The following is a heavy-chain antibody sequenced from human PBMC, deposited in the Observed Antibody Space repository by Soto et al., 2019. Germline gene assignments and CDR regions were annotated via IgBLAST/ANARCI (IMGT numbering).Heavy chain of an antibody. CDR2: IIPIFGKA. J-gene: IGHJ4*02. CDR3: ARGGGYDGPFDY. CDR1: GGTFSSYA. Sequence: QVQLVQSGAEVKKPGSSVKVSCKASGGTFSSYAISWVRQAPGQGLEWMGGIIPIFGKANDAQKFRGRVTITADEATSTAYMELSILRSEDTAVYYCARGGGYDGPFDYWGQGILVTVSS. D-gene: IGHD5-12*01. V-gene: IGHV1-69*01.